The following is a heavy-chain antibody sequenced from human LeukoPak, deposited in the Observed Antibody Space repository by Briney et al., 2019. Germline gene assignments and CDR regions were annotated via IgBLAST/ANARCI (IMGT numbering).Heavy chain of an antibody. CDR2: ISSSGSTI. CDR1: GFTFSDYY. J-gene: IGHJ5*02. Sequence: GGSLRLSCAASGFTFSDYYMGWIRQAAGKGLEWVSYISSSGSTIYYADSVKGRFTISRDNAKNSLYLQMNRLSAEETAVYYCARERSTSSRNWFDPWGQGTLVTVSS. D-gene: IGHD2-2*01. CDR3: ARERSTSSRNWFDP. V-gene: IGHV3-11*01.